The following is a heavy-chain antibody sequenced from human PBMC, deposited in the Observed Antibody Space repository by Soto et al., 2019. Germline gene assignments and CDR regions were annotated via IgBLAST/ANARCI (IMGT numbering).Heavy chain of an antibody. D-gene: IGHD3-22*01. V-gene: IGHV3-30-3*01. CDR3: ARTNPEDYDSSGHDGGHFQH. Sequence: ESGGGVVQPGRSLRLSCAASGFTFSSYAMHWVRQAPGKGLEWVAVISYDGSNKYYADSVKGRFTISRDNSKNTLYLQMNSLRAEDTAVYYCARTNPEDYDSSGHDGGHFQHWGQGTLVTVSS. J-gene: IGHJ1*01. CDR1: GFTFSSYA. CDR2: ISYDGSNK.